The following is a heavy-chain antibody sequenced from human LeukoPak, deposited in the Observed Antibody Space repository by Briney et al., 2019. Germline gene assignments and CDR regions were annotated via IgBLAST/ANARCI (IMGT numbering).Heavy chain of an antibody. D-gene: IGHD3-3*01. CDR1: GFTFRDFY. V-gene: IGHV3-11*03. CDR2: ISGSSTYT. CDR3: ARSITIEDAFDI. J-gene: IGHJ3*02. Sequence: GGSLRLSCAASGFTFRDFYMSWVRQAPGKGPEGVSYISGSSTYTNYADSVKGRFTISRDNDKQSLYLQMNSLRAEDTAVYYCARSITIEDAFDIWGQGTMVTVSS.